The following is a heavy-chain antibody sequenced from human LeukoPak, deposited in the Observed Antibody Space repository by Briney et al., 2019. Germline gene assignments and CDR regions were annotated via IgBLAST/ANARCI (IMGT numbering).Heavy chain of an antibody. J-gene: IGHJ5*02. Sequence: SQTLSLTCTVSGGSISSGDYYWSWIRQPPGKGLEWIGYIYYSGGTYYNPSLKSRVTISVDTSKNQFSLKLSSVTAADTAVYYCARAYGHETLWFDPWGQGTLVTVSS. V-gene: IGHV4-30-4*08. CDR3: ARAYGHETLWFDP. CDR2: IYYSGGT. CDR1: GGSISSGDYY. D-gene: IGHD3-10*01.